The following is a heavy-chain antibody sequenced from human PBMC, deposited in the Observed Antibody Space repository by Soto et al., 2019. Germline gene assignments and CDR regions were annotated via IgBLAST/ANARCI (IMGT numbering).Heavy chain of an antibody. J-gene: IGHJ6*02. CDR3: AKDIGSGYDPGYYYYYGMDV. CDR1: GFTFDDYA. Sequence: GGSLRLSCAASGFTFDDYAMHWVRQAPGKGLEWVSGISWNSGSIGYADSVKGRFTISRDNAKNSLYLQMNSLRAEDTALYYCAKDIGSGYDPGYYYYYGMDVWGQGTTVTVSS. D-gene: IGHD5-12*01. V-gene: IGHV3-9*01. CDR2: ISWNSGSI.